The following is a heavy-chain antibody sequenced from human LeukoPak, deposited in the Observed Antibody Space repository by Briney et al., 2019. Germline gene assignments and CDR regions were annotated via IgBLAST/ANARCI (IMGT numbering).Heavy chain of an antibody. V-gene: IGHV1-2*02. D-gene: IGHD3-16*01. CDR1: GYTFTDYY. CDR3: ARDYVGDNWFDP. CDR2: ISPNNVGT. J-gene: IGHJ5*02. Sequence: SVTLSFSASGYTFTDYYMHSVRQSPGQGLERVRSISPNNVGTNYAQKCQGIVTMTMATPITTAYMYLSRLMFDGTAVYYCARDYVGDNWFDPWGQGTLVT.